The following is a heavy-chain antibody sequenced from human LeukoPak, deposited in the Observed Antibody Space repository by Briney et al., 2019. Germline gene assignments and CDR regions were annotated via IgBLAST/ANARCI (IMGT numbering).Heavy chain of an antibody. J-gene: IGHJ4*02. V-gene: IGHV3-30*02. CDR2: IRYDGTNR. CDR1: GFTFSSYG. Sequence: GGSLRLSCATSGFTFSSYGMHWVRQAPGKGLEWVAFIRYDGTNRYYADSVKGRFTISRDNSKNTLYLQMDSLRGEDTAVYYCAKRSQNPGTGIVGESALFYWGQGTLVTVSS. CDR3: AKRSQNPGTGIVGESALFY. D-gene: IGHD1-26*01.